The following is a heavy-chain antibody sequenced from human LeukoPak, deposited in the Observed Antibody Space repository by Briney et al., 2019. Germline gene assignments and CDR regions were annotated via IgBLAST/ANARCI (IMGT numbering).Heavy chain of an antibody. D-gene: IGHD2-2*01. CDR3: ARSRRYCSGTTCYTTKTFDY. V-gene: IGHV1-18*01. CDR2: ISAYNGNT. CDR1: GYTFTSYG. Sequence: GASVKVSCKASGYTFTSYGISWVRQAPGQGLEWMGWISAYNGNTNYAQKLQGRVTMTTDTSTSTAYMELSSLRSEDTAVYYCARSRRYCSGTTCYTTKTFDYWGQGTLVTVSS. J-gene: IGHJ4*02.